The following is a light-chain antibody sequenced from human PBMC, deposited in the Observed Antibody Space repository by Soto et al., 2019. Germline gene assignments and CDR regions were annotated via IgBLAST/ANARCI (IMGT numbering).Light chain of an antibody. V-gene: IGKV3D-20*02. CDR3: QQRGSWPLT. CDR1: QSVSSSL. CDR2: VAS. Sequence: EIVLTQSPDTLSLSKWERAPLSCSASQSVSSSLLAWYQQKPGQAPRLLIYVASSRATGIPDRFSGSGSGTDFTLTISSLEPEDFAVYFCQQRGSWPLTFGGGTKVDIK. J-gene: IGKJ4*01.